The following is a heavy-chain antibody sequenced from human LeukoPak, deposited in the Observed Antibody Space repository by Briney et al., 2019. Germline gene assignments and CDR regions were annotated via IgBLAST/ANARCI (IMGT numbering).Heavy chain of an antibody. Sequence: GGSLRLSCAAFGFTFTDYYMSWIRQAPGKGLEWVSYISSSGSTIYYADSVKGRFTISRDNAKNSLYLQMNSLRVEDTAVYYCARDAPSIADDAWGQGTLVTVSS. V-gene: IGHV3-11*04. CDR3: ARDAPSIADDA. CDR1: GFTFTDYY. J-gene: IGHJ5*02. D-gene: IGHD6-6*01. CDR2: ISSSGSTI.